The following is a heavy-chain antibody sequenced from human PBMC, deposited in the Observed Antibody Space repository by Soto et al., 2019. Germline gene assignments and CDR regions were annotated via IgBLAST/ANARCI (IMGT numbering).Heavy chain of an antibody. V-gene: IGHV3-7*05. CDR3: ARDETLYHDFWSGQNWFDP. CDR2: IKQDGSEK. Sequence: EVQLVESGGGLVQPGGSLRLSCAASGFTFSSYWMSWVRQAPGKGLEWVANIKQDGSEKYYVDSVKGRFTISRDNAKNSLYLQMNSLRAEDSAVYYCARDETLYHDFWSGQNWFDPWGQGTLVTVSS. D-gene: IGHD3-3*01. CDR1: GFTFSSYW. J-gene: IGHJ5*02.